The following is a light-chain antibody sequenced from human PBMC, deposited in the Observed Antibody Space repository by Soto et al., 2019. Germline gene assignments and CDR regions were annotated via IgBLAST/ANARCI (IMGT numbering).Light chain of an antibody. CDR2: EVT. V-gene: IGLV2-14*01. CDR3: CSYTSSSTLV. CDR1: SSDVGYYKY. Sequence: QSALTQPASVSGSPGQSISISCTGTSSDVGYYKYVSWYQQRPCRAPKLLIYEVTNRPSGVSNRFSGSESDNTASLTISGLQAEDEADYYCCSYTSSSTLVFGAGTKVTVL. J-gene: IGLJ1*01.